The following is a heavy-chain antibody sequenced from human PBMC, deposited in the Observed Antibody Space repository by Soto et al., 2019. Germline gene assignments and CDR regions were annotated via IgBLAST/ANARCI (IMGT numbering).Heavy chain of an antibody. CDR1: GGSFSNYY. V-gene: IGHV4-34*01. D-gene: IGHD6-6*01. CDR2: SNHSGSP. Sequence: QVQLQQWGAGLLKHSETLSLTCAVYGGSFSNYYWTWIRQPPGKGLEWIGHSNHSGSPNYNPSLNSRVTISVDTSKNPFSLNLNSVTAADTAVYYCARGSVTPSNIGARVAWNWFDPWGQGTLVTVSS. CDR3: ARGSVTPSNIGARVAWNWFDP. J-gene: IGHJ5*02.